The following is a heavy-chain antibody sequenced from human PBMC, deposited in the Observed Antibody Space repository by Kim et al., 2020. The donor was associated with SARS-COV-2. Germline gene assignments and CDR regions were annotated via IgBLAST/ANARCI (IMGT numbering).Heavy chain of an antibody. D-gene: IGHD2-15*01. CDR2: IYSGGST. CDR3: ARGLRYCSGGSCYSYYFDY. Sequence: GGSLRLSCAASGFTVSSNYMSWVRQAPGKGLEWVSVIYSGGSTYYAGSVKGRFTISRDNSKNTLYLQMNSLRAEDTAVYYCARGLRYCSGGSCYSYYFDYWGQGTLVTVSS. V-gene: IGHV3-66*01. CDR1: GFTVSSNY. J-gene: IGHJ4*02.